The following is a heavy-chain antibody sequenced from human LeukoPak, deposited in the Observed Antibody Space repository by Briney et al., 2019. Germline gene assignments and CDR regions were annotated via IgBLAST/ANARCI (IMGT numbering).Heavy chain of an antibody. Sequence: SETLSLTCTVSGGSISSGGYYWSWIRQPPGKGLEWIGYIYHSGSTYYNPSLKSRVTISVDRSKNQFSLKLCSVTAADTAVYYCARVMEGYCTNGVCSLFDYWGQGTLVTVSS. CDR1: GGSISSGGYY. V-gene: IGHV4-30-2*01. CDR2: IYHSGST. CDR3: ARVMEGYCTNGVCSLFDY. D-gene: IGHD2-8*01. J-gene: IGHJ4*02.